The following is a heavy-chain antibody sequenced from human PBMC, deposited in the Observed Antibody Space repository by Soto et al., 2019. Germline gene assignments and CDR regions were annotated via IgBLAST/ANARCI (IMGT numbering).Heavy chain of an antibody. Sequence: QLRLQESGPGLVKPSGTLSLTCNVSGDSVTSDDSYWGWIRRPPGQGLEWIGTISHTGETFYNPPLKSRVTMSLAASKNQFSLKRASMTAADAGVFFCARQRRGPIPHFGWLSPVNAWGQGILVTVSS. CDR2: ISHTGET. V-gene: IGHV4-39*01. J-gene: IGHJ5*02. D-gene: IGHD3-9*01. CDR1: GDSVTSDDSY. CDR3: ARQRRGPIPHFGWLSPVNA.